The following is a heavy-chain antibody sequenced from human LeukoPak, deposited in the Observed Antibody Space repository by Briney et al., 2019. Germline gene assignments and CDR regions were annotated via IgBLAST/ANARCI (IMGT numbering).Heavy chain of an antibody. J-gene: IGHJ4*02. V-gene: IGHV3-30*04. D-gene: IGHD3-22*01. CDR3: AKGLSGGYSGSDY. CDR2: ISYDGSNK. Sequence: PGGSLRLSCAASGFTLSSYAMHWVRQAPGKGLEWVAVISYDGSNKYYADSVKGRFTISRDNSKNTLFLQMNSLRAEDTSVYHCAKGLSGGYSGSDYWGQGTLVTVSS. CDR1: GFTLSSYA.